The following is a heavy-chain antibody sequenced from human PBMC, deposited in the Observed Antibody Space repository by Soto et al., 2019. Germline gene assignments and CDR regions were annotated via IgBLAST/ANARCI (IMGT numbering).Heavy chain of an antibody. CDR1: GYTFTSYY. CDR3: ARTIMITFGGSYRPPDY. Sequence: ASVKVSCKASGYTFTSYYMHWVRQAPGQGLEWMGIINPSGGSTSYAQKFQGRVTMTRDTSTSTVYMELSSLRSEDTAVYYCARTIMITFGGSYRPPDYWGQGTLVTGSS. V-gene: IGHV1-46*01. CDR2: INPSGGST. D-gene: IGHD3-16*01. J-gene: IGHJ4*02.